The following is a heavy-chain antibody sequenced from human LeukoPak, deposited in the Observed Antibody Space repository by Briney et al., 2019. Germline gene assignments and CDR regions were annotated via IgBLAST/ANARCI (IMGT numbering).Heavy chain of an antibody. Sequence: PGGSLRLSCAASGFTLSRYVMSWVRQAPGKGLEWVSSISAGGHNTYYADSVKGRFTISRDISKNTLYLQMDSLRAEDTAVYYCAKLAPRAVLVSDYWGQGTLVTVSS. J-gene: IGHJ4*02. CDR3: AKLAPRAVLVSDY. D-gene: IGHD2-8*02. CDR1: GFTLSRYV. CDR2: ISAGGHNT. V-gene: IGHV3-23*01.